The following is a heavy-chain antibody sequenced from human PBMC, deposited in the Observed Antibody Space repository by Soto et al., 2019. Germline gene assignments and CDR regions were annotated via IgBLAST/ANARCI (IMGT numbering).Heavy chain of an antibody. D-gene: IGHD3-16*02. V-gene: IGHV2-5*02. CDR3: AHASNDYIWGSYRFGWFDP. CDR2: IYWDDDK. J-gene: IGHJ5*02. Sequence: QITLKESGPTLVKPTQTLTLTCTFSGFSLSTSGVGVGWIRQPPGKALEWLALIYWDDDKRYSPYLKSRLTITKDTSKNHVVLTMTTMDPVDTATYYCAHASNDYIWGSYRFGWFDPWGQGTLVTVSS. CDR1: GFSLSTSGVG.